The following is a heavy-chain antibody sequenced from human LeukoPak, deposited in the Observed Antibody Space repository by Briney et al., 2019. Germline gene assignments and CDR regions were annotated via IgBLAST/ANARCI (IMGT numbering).Heavy chain of an antibody. J-gene: IGHJ4*02. Sequence: GASVKVPCKATGYTFTAYYMQWVRQAPGQGLEWMGWINPNSGTTNCAQKFQGRVTMTRDMSTSTVYMELSSLRSEDTAVYYCAGDSSGSEYYFDCWGQGTLVTVSS. CDR3: AGDSSGSEYYFDC. D-gene: IGHD3-22*01. CDR1: GYTFTAYY. CDR2: INPNSGTT. V-gene: IGHV1-2*02.